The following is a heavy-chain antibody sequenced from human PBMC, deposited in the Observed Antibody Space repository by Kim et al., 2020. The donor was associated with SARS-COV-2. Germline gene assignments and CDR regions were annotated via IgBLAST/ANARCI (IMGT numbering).Heavy chain of an antibody. CDR2: IYQPGST. D-gene: IGHD2-8*01. J-gene: IGHJ4*02. V-gene: IGHV4-4*02. CDR1: SGSISTIKW. CDR3: ASFTGVSFDY. Sequence: SETLSLTCAVSSGSISTIKWFSWVRQPPGKGLEWIGEIYQPGSTNYNPSLRGRVTISVDKSKKQSSLTLSSVTAADTAVYYCASFTGVSFDYWGQGTLVTVSS.